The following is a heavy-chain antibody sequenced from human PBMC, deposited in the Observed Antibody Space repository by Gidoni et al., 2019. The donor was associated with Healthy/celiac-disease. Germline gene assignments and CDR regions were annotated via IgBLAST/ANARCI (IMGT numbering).Heavy chain of an antibody. Sequence: EVQLVASGGGLVQPGGSLRLSCADSGFTFSSYSMNWVRQAPGKGLEWVSYISSSSSTIYYADSVKGRFTISRDNAKNSLYLQMNSLRDEDTAVYYCAREGIVVWGGWFDPWGQGTLVTVSS. V-gene: IGHV3-48*02. CDR2: ISSSSSTI. CDR3: AREGIVVWGGWFDP. CDR1: GFTFSSYS. D-gene: IGHD3-16*01. J-gene: IGHJ5*02.